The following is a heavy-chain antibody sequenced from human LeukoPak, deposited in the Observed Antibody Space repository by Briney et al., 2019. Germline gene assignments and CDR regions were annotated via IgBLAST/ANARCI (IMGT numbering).Heavy chain of an antibody. Sequence: GRSLRLSCTASGFTFSSYSMNWVRQAPGKGLEWVSSISSSSSYIYYADSVKGRFTISRDNAKNSLYLQMNSLRAEDTAVYYCARDVTGGYSYGFDPYYFDYWGQGTLVTVSS. J-gene: IGHJ4*02. V-gene: IGHV3-21*01. CDR1: GFTFSSYS. CDR2: ISSSSSYI. CDR3: ARDVTGGYSYGFDPYYFDY. D-gene: IGHD5-18*01.